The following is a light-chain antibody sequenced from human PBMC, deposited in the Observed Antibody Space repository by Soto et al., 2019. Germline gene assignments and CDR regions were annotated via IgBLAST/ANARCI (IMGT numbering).Light chain of an antibody. CDR3: ATWDDSLNAVV. CDR2: YDD. V-gene: IGLV1-36*01. J-gene: IGLJ2*01. Sequence: QPVLTQPPSVSDAPRQRVTISCSGSSSNIGNKAVNWYQQLPGKAPKLLIYYDDLLPSGVSDRFSGSKSGTSASLAISGLQSEDEADYYCATWDDSLNAVVFGGGTKLTVL. CDR1: SSNIGNKA.